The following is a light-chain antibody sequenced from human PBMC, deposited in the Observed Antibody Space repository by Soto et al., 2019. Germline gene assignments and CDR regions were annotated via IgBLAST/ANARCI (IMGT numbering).Light chain of an antibody. CDR1: QSVNNR. CDR3: QQYDSWPPLYT. Sequence: EILMTRSPAILSVSPGERATLSCRASQSVNNRLAWYQQRPGQTPRLLIHGASTRATGISARFSGSGSGTEFTLTISSLQSEDSAVYYCQQYDSWPPLYTFGQGTKLEI. J-gene: IGKJ2*01. V-gene: IGKV3-15*01. CDR2: GAS.